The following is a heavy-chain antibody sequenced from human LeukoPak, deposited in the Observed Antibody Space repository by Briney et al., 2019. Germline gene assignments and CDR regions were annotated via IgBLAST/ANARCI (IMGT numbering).Heavy chain of an antibody. CDR1: GYTFTGYY. CDR3: ARAQYCGGDCSRTPYFDY. CDR2: INPNSGGT. D-gene: IGHD2-21*02. J-gene: IGHJ4*02. V-gene: IGHV1-2*02. Sequence: ASVKVSCKASGYTFTGYYMHWVRQAPGQGLEWMGWINPNSGGTNYAQKFQGRVTMTRDTSISTAYMELSRLRSDDTAVYYCARAQYCGGDCSRTPYFDYGGQGTLVTVSS.